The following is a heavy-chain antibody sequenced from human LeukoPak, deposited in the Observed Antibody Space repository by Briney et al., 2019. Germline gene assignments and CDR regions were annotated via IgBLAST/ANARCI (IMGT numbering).Heavy chain of an antibody. D-gene: IGHD3-9*01. CDR3: ARVHYDILTGYYPDYFDY. Sequence: SETLSLTCTVSGGSISSYYWSWIRQPPGKGLEWIGYIYYSGSTDYNPSLKSRVTISVDTSKNQFSLKLSSVTAADTAVYYCARVHYDILTGYYPDYFDYWGQGTLVTVS. V-gene: IGHV4-59*01. CDR1: GGSISSYY. J-gene: IGHJ4*02. CDR2: IYYSGST.